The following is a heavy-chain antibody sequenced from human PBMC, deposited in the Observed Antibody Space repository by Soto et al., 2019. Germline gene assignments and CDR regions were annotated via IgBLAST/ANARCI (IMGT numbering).Heavy chain of an antibody. V-gene: IGHV4-34*01. D-gene: IGHD6-6*01. J-gene: IGHJ6*03. CDR3: AGGRGSSSKSHYYMDV. CDR1: GGSFSGYY. Sequence: SETLSLTCAVYGGSFSGYYWSWIRQPPGKGLEWIGEINHSGSTNYNPSLKSRVTISVDTSKNQFSLKLSSVTAADTAVYYCAGGRGSSSKSHYYMDVWGKGTTVTVSS. CDR2: INHSGST.